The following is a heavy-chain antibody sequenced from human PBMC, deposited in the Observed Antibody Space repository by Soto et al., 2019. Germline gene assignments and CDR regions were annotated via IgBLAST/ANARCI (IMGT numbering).Heavy chain of an antibody. V-gene: IGHV3-23*01. D-gene: IGHD6-19*01. CDR1: GFTFSSYA. CDR2: ISGSGGST. Sequence: GGSLRLSCAASGFTFSSYAMSWVRQAPGKGLEWVSAISGSGGSTYYADSVKGRFTISRGNSKNTLYLQMNSLRAEDTAVYYCAKDRKRAVANYYYYGMDVWGQGTTVTVSS. CDR3: AKDRKRAVANYYYYGMDV. J-gene: IGHJ6*02.